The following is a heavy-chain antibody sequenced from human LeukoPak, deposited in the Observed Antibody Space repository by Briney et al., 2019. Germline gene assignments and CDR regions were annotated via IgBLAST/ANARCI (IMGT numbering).Heavy chain of an antibody. CDR3: ARDSGSYYGDFQH. Sequence: GGSLRLSCAASGFTFSSYWMSWVRQAPGKGLEWVANIKQDGSEKYYVDSVKGRFTISRDNAKNSLYLQMNSLRAEDTAVYYCARDSGSYYGDFQHWGQGTQVTVSS. D-gene: IGHD1-26*01. CDR1: GFTFSSYW. J-gene: IGHJ1*01. CDR2: IKQDGSEK. V-gene: IGHV3-7*01.